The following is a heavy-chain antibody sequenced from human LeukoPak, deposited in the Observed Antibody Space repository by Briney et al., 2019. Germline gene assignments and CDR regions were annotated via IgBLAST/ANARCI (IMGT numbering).Heavy chain of an antibody. CDR1: GFTFSNYW. CDR3: ARDVEGSLDY. J-gene: IGHJ4*02. Sequence: PGGCLRLSCAASGFTFSNYWTAWVRQAPGKGPEWVANIKQDESEKYYVDSVKGRFTISRDNAKKSLYLQMNSLRVDDTAVYYCARDVEGSLDYWGQGTLVTVSS. V-gene: IGHV3-7*01. D-gene: IGHD5-24*01. CDR2: IKQDESEK.